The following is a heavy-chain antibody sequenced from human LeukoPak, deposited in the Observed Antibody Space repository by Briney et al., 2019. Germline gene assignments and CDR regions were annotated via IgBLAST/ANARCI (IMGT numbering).Heavy chain of an antibody. V-gene: IGHV4-34*01. J-gene: IGHJ5*02. D-gene: IGHD2-15*01. CDR2: INHSGST. Sequence: SETLSLTCAVYGGSFSGYYWSWVGQPPGKGLEWIGEINHSGSTNYNPSLKSGGTISVDTSKNQFSLNRSSVTAADTAVYYCARLEGYCSGGNCYAHWFDLWGQGTLVTVSS. CDR1: GGSFSGYY. CDR3: ARLEGYCSGGNCYAHWFDL.